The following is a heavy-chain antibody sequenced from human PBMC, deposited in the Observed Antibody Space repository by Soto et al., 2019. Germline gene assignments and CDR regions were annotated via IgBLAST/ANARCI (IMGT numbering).Heavy chain of an antibody. V-gene: IGHV4-30-4*01. CDR1: GGSISSGDYY. CDR2: IYYSGST. J-gene: IGHJ4*02. CDR3: ARGGDYGDYPHFDY. D-gene: IGHD4-17*01. Sequence: SETLSLTCTVSGGSISSGDYYWSWICQPPGKGLEWIGYIYYSGSTYYNPSLKSRVTISVDTSKNQFSLKLSSVTAADTAVYYCARGGDYGDYPHFDYWGQGTLVTVSS.